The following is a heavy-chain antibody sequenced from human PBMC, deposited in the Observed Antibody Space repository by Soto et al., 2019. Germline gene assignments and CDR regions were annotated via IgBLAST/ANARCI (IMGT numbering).Heavy chain of an antibody. Sequence: ASVKVSCTASGYSFTDYYSHWVRQAPGQGLEWMGWINPNSGGTKYAQRFQGWVTMTRDTSISTAYMELSRLRSDDTAVYYCARTKNYYDSSGYLPVAFDIWGQGTVVTVPS. D-gene: IGHD3-22*01. CDR2: INPNSGGT. V-gene: IGHV1-2*04. CDR3: ARTKNYYDSSGYLPVAFDI. CDR1: GYSFTDYY. J-gene: IGHJ3*02.